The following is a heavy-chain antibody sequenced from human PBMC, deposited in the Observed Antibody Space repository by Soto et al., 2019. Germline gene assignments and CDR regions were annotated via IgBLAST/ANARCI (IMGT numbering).Heavy chain of an antibody. D-gene: IGHD6-19*01. CDR1: GFTFSSYA. Sequence: GGSLRLSCAASGFTFSSYAMHWVRQAPGKGLEWVAVISYDGSNKYYADTVKGRITISRDNSKNTLYLQMNSLRAEDTAVYYFARDDLSSGWYGVLIYYYGMDVWGQGTTVTVSS. CDR3: ARDDLSSGWYGVLIYYYGMDV. J-gene: IGHJ6*02. V-gene: IGHV3-30-3*01. CDR2: ISYDGSNK.